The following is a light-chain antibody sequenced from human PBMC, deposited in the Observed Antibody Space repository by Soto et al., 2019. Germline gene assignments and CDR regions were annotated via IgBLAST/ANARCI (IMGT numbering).Light chain of an antibody. CDR1: QSVASD. J-gene: IGKJ1*01. CDR2: DAS. Sequence: EIVMTQSPATLCVSPGERATLSCRANQSVASDFAWYQEKAGQAPTLLIYDASTRPSGVPARFSGRGSGTECTLTIISLQSEDFDVYYRQKYNSWPPPFAQGTTVDIK. CDR3: QKYNSWPPP. V-gene: IGKV3-15*01.